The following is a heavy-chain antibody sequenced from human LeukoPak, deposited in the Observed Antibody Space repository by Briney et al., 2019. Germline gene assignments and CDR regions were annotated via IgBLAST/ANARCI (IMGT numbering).Heavy chain of an antibody. D-gene: IGHD3-3*01. CDR1: GFTFSSYS. Sequence: GGSLRLSCAASGFTFSSYSMNWVRQAPGKGLEWVSYISSSSSTIYYADSVKGRLTISRDNAKNSLYLQMNSLRDEDTAVYYCARERSKRFLEWLLYSYFDYWGQGTLVTVSS. V-gene: IGHV3-48*02. CDR3: ARERSKRFLEWLLYSYFDY. CDR2: ISSSSSTI. J-gene: IGHJ4*02.